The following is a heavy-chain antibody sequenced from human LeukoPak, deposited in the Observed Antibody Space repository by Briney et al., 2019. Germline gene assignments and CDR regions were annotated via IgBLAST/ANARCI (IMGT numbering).Heavy chain of an antibody. CDR1: GFTFSAHY. Sequence: LAGGSLRLSCEASGFTFSAHYMEWVRQAPGKGLEWVGRIRNKANSYTTDYAASVKARFTISRDDSNNSVNLQMNSLKTEDTAVYYCTSPARSDYAFDIWGQGTMVTVSS. J-gene: IGHJ3*02. D-gene: IGHD2-21*01. CDR3: TSPARSDYAFDI. CDR2: IRNKANSYTT. V-gene: IGHV3-72*01.